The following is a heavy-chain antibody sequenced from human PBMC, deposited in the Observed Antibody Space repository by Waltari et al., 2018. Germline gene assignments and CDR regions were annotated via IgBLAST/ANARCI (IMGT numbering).Heavy chain of an antibody. V-gene: IGHV1-18*01. Sequence: QVQLVQSGAEVKKPGASVKVSCKASGYTFTSYGISWVRQAPGQGLEWMGWISAYNGNTNYAQKLQGRVTMTTDTSTSTAYMELRSLRSDDTAVYYCARDLSGNGRSIAAFHLDGMDVWGQGTTVTVSS. J-gene: IGHJ6*02. D-gene: IGHD6-6*01. CDR1: GYTFTSYG. CDR3: ARDLSGNGRSIAAFHLDGMDV. CDR2: ISAYNGNT.